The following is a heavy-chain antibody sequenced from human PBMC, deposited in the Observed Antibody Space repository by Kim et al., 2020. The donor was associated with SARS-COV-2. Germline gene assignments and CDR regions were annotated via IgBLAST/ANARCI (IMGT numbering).Heavy chain of an antibody. Sequence: YSQKFQGRVTFTRDTSASTADMELSSLRSEDTAVYYCARGIWSGYYSLGYWGQGTLVTVSS. D-gene: IGHD3-3*01. V-gene: IGHV1-3*01. J-gene: IGHJ4*02. CDR3: ARGIWSGYYSLGY.